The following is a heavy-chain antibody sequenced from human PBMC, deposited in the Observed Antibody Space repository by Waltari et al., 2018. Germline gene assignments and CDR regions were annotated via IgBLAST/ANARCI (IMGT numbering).Heavy chain of an antibody. J-gene: IGHJ4*02. CDR3: ASTYLSGSYYGY. Sequence: QVQLVESGGGVVQPGRSLRLSCAASGFTFSSYAMHWVRQAPGKGLEWLAVKSYDVSNKYYADSVKGRFTISRDNSKNTLYLQMNSLRAEDTAVYYCASTYLSGSYYGYWGQGTLVTVSS. V-gene: IGHV3-30-3*01. CDR1: GFTFSSYA. D-gene: IGHD1-26*01. CDR2: KSYDVSNK.